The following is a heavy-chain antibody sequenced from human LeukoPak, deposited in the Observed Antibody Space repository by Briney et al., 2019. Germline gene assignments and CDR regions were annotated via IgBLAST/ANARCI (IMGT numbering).Heavy chain of an antibody. J-gene: IGHJ6*02. Sequence: QSGGSLRLSCAASGFTFSSYAMSWVRQAPGKGLEWVSAISGSGGSTSYADSVKGRFTISRDNSKNTLYLQMNSLRAEDTAVYYCATLPVTGDMPLDYYYGMDVWGQGTTVTVSS. D-gene: IGHD7-27*01. CDR2: ISGSGGST. CDR1: GFTFSSYA. CDR3: ATLPVTGDMPLDYYYGMDV. V-gene: IGHV3-23*01.